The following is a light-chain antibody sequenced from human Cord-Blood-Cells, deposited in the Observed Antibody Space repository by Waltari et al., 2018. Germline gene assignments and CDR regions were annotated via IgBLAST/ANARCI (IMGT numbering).Light chain of an antibody. J-gene: IGLJ3*02. CDR1: SSNIGAGYD. CDR2: GNS. CDR3: QSYDSSLGGSV. V-gene: IGLV1-40*01. Sequence: QSVLTQPPSVSGAPGQRVTISCTGSSSNIGAGYDVHWYQQLPGTAPKLLIYGNSTRPSGVTDRLSGSKSGTSAARAITGLQAEDEADYDCQSYDSSLGGSVFGGGTKLTVL.